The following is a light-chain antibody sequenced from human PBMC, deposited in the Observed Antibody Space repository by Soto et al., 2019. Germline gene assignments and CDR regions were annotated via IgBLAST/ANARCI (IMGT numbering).Light chain of an antibody. CDR2: AAS. J-gene: IGKJ5*01. CDR1: QGTSGD. Sequence: APQFTQPPSSLSASVADRVSITSGTSQGTSGDLGWYQHKPGKAPQLLIYAASTLQTAVPPRFSGRGSGTEFSLTISSLQPEDFATYYCLQYYNFPRTFGQGTRLEIK. V-gene: IGKV1-6*01. CDR3: LQYYNFPRT.